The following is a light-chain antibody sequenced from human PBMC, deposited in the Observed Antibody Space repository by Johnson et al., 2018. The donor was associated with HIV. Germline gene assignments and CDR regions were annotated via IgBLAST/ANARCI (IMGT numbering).Light chain of an antibody. CDR2: ENN. CDR1: NSNIGTYY. Sequence: QSVLTQPPSVSAAPGQKVTISCSGTNSNIGTYYVSWYQHLPGTAPKLLIYENNKRPSGIPDRFSGSKSGTSATLGITGLQTGDEADYYCGTWDTSLSAGHFFGTGTKVTVL. J-gene: IGLJ1*01. CDR3: GTWDTSLSAGHF. V-gene: IGLV1-51*02.